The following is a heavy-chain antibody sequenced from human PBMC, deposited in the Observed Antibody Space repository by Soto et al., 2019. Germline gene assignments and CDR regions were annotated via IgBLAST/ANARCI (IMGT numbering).Heavy chain of an antibody. D-gene: IGHD2-15*01. V-gene: IGHV1-69*02. CDR3: ARLPCRGYGCYSLTCANNHFDY. CDR2: IIPFLDIT. CDR1: GGTFSTYT. J-gene: IGHJ4*02. Sequence: QVQLVQSGAEVKKPGSSVKVSCKASGGTFSTYTITWVRQAPGQGLEWMGRIIPFLDITNYAQKFQGRVTITADNSTRTADMELSSLRSDDTAVYYCARLPCRGYGCYSLTCANNHFDYWGQGTLVSVSS.